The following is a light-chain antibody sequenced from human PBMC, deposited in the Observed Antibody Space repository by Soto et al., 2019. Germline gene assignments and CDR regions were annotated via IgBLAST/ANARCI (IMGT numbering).Light chain of an antibody. V-gene: IGKV3-15*01. CDR2: GAS. CDR3: QQYNNWPQWT. J-gene: IGKJ1*01. CDR1: QSVSSN. Sequence: EIVMTQSPATLSVSPGERATLSCRASQSVSSNLAWYQQRPGQAPRLLIYGASPRATGNPARFSGSGSGTEVSLTVSSLQLEDVAVYYCQQYNNWPQWTVGRRTKVEIK.